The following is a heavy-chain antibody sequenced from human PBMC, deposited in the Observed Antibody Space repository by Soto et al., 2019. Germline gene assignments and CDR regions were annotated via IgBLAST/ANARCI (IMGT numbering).Heavy chain of an antibody. CDR2: INSNGGST. Sequence: GSLILSCAASGFTFSSYAMHCVRQAPGKGLEYVSAINSNGGSTYYANSVKGRFTISRDNSKNTLYLQMGSLRAEDMAVYYCARARDGYKLFDYWGQGTLVTVSS. J-gene: IGHJ4*02. V-gene: IGHV3-64*01. CDR1: GFTFSSYA. CDR3: ARARDGYKLFDY. D-gene: IGHD5-12*01.